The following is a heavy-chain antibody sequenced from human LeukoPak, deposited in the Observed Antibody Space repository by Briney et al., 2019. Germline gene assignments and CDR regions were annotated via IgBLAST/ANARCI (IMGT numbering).Heavy chain of an antibody. CDR2: ISLSGLT. Sequence: TGTLSLTCGVSGGSITSTNCWSWVRQPPGQGLEWIGEISLSGLTNYNPSLKSRVTMALDKSKNHLSLNLTSVTAADTAVYYCSREDGAFSPFGYWGQGTLVTVPS. V-gene: IGHV4-4*02. CDR1: GGSITSTNC. CDR3: SREDGAFSPFGY. J-gene: IGHJ4*02. D-gene: IGHD5-24*01.